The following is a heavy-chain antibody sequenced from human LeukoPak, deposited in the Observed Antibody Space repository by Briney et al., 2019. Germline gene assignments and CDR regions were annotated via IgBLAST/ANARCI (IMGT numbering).Heavy chain of an antibody. D-gene: IGHD3-10*01. Sequence: SETLSLTCTVSGGSISSSSYYWGWVRQAPGKGLEWIGSIYYSGSTYYNPSLKSRVTISENTSNNQFSLKLSSVTAADTAVYYCPRHWITSDAFDIWGQGTMVTVSS. V-gene: IGHV4-39*01. J-gene: IGHJ3*02. CDR1: GGSISSSSYY. CDR3: PRHWITSDAFDI. CDR2: IYYSGST.